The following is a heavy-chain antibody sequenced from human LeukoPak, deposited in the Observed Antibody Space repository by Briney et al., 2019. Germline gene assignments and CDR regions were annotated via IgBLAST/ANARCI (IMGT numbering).Heavy chain of an antibody. CDR1: GFTFSSYA. CDR3: ARYSGSYYYPPAWDL. Sequence: GGSLRLSCAASGFTFSSYAMSWVRQAPGKGLEWVSGISGSGDNTYYADSVKGRFTISRDNSKNTLYLQMDSLRADDTAVYYCARYSGSYYYPPAWDLWGQGTLVTVSS. D-gene: IGHD1-26*01. V-gene: IGHV3-23*01. CDR2: ISGSGDNT. J-gene: IGHJ4*02.